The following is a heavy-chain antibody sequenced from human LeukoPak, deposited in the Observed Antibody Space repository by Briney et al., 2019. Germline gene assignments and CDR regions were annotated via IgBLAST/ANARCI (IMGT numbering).Heavy chain of an antibody. CDR2: IYTSGST. CDR3: AREDSLYLRLYSSSWYDAFDI. V-gene: IGHV4-61*02. J-gene: IGHJ3*02. D-gene: IGHD6-13*01. CDR1: GGSISSGSYY. Sequence: PSQTLSLTCTVSGGSISSGSYYWSWIRQPAGKGLEWIGRIYTSGSTNYNPSLKCRGNISVDTSKSQFSLKLSSVTAADTAVYYCAREDSLYLRLYSSSWYDAFDIWGQGTMVTVSS.